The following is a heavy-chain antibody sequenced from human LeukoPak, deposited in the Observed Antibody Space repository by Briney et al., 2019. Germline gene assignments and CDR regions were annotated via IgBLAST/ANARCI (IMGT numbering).Heavy chain of an antibody. Sequence: PGGSLRLSCTASGFTFSSYSMNWVRQAPGKGLEWVSSISSSSSYIYYADSVKGRFTISRDNAKNSLYLQMNSLRAEDTAVYYCAKQQLGHFDYWGQGTLVTVSS. J-gene: IGHJ4*02. CDR2: ISSSSSYI. CDR3: AKQQLGHFDY. D-gene: IGHD6-13*01. CDR1: GFTFSSYS. V-gene: IGHV3-21*01.